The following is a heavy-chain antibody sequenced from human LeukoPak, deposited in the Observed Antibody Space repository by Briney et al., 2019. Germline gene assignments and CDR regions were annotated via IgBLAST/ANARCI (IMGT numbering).Heavy chain of an antibody. Sequence: GESLRLSCAASGFTFTSVWMHWFRQVPGRGLVWISRISTDGAITGYADSVKGRFTISRDNAKNTLYLQMNSLRAEDTAVYYCARDRTTVTLFDYWGQGALVTVSS. V-gene: IGHV3-74*01. CDR1: GFTFTSVW. D-gene: IGHD4-17*01. J-gene: IGHJ4*02. CDR3: ARDRTTVTLFDY. CDR2: ISTDGAIT.